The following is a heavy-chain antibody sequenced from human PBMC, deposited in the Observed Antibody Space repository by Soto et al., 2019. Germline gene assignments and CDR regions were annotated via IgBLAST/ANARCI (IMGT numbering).Heavy chain of an antibody. CDR2: IYYSGST. CDR3: ARWGDYYGSGSYYSIGWFDP. V-gene: IGHV4-59*08. CDR1: GGSISSYY. D-gene: IGHD3-10*01. Sequence: SETLSLTCTVSGGSISSYYWSWIRQPPGKGLDWIGYIYYSGSTNYNPSLKSRVTISVDTSKNQFSLKLSSVTAADTAVYYCARWGDYYGSGSYYSIGWFDPWGQGTLVTVSS. J-gene: IGHJ5*02.